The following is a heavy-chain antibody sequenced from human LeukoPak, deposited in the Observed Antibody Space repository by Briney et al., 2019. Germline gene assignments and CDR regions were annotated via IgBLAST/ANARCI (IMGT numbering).Heavy chain of an antibody. J-gene: IGHJ4*02. CDR2: ISDRGGST. CDR1: GFTFSTYG. D-gene: IGHD3-22*01. V-gene: IGHV3-23*01. Sequence: GGSLRLSYAASGFTFSTYGRNWVPQATGKGLEGVSDISDRGGSTKYTDSVKGRFTIPRDNHKNTLYLQMNTLSSEDRPVYYFTTELDIRPNHYWGEGTLVSVSS. CDR3: TTELDIRPNHY.